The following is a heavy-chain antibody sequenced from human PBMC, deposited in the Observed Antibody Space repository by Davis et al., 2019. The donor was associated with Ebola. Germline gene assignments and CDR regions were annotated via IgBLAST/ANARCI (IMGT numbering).Heavy chain of an antibody. J-gene: IGHJ5*02. CDR2: INPSGGST. CDR1: GYTFTSYG. V-gene: IGHV1-46*01. Sequence: ASVKVSCKASGYTFTSYGISWVRQAPGQGLEWMGIINPSGGSTSYAQKFQGRVTMTRDTSTSTVYMELSSLRSEDTAVYYCARGLTIFGVPNPYSNWFDPWGQGTLVTVSS. D-gene: IGHD3-3*01. CDR3: ARGLTIFGVPNPYSNWFDP.